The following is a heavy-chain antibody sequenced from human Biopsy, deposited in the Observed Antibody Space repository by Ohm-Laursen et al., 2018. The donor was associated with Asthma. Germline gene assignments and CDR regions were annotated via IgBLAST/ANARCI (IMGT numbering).Heavy chain of an antibody. CDR1: GFTLGHYN. CDR3: AKGRYKWNDGYYGLDV. CDR2: KDIDGSKK. J-gene: IGHJ6*02. V-gene: IGHV3-30*18. Sequence: SRGFSCPASGFTLGHYNMNWVDQPPGKGREGGEVKDIDGSKKYYADSVKGRFTISRDNSKNTLYLQMNSLRGEDTAVYYCAKGRYKWNDGYYGLDVWGQGTTVTVSS. D-gene: IGHD1-20*01.